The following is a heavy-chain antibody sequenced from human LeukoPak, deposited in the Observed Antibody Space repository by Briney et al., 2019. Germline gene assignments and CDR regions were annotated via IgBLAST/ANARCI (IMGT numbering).Heavy chain of an antibody. CDR2: IDTNTGNP. CDR3: ARDRGSYTPDFDY. J-gene: IGHJ4*02. D-gene: IGHD3-16*02. Sequence: ASVKVSCKASGYTFTDYPTNWVRQAPGQGLEWMGWIDTNTGNPTYAQGFTGRFVFSLDTSVSTSYLQINSLKAEDTAVYYCARDRGSYTPDFDYWGQGTLVTVSS. V-gene: IGHV7-4-1*02. CDR1: GYTFTDYP.